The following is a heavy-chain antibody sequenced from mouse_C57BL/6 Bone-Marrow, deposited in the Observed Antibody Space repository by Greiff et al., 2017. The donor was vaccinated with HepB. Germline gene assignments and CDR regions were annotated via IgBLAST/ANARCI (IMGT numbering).Heavy chain of an antibody. CDR2: IRLKSDNYAT. CDR1: GFTFSNYW. Sequence: EVKLVESGGGLVQPGGSMKLSCVASGFTFSNYWMNWVRQSPEKGLEWVAQIRLKSDNYATHYAESVKGRFTISRDDSKSSVYLQMNNLRAEDTGIYYCTEALRGGFAYWGQGTLVTVSA. D-gene: IGHD1-1*01. V-gene: IGHV6-3*01. J-gene: IGHJ3*01. CDR3: TEALRGGFAY.